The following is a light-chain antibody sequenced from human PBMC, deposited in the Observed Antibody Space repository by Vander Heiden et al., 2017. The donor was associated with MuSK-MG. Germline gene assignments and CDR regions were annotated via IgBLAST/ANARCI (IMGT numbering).Light chain of an antibody. V-gene: IGKV1-39*01. J-gene: IGKJ2*01. CDR1: QTISTY. Sequence: DIQMTQSPSSLSASVGDRVSITCRAGQTISTYLNWYQQKPGKAPKLLISAASSLQSGVPSRFSGNGSGTVFTLTISRLQPEDFSTYFCQQSDSSPYTFGQETTLEIK. CDR2: AAS. CDR3: QQSDSSPYT.